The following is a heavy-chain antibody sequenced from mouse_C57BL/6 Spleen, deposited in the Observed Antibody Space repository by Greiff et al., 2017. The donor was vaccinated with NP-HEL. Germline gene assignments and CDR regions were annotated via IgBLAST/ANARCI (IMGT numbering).Heavy chain of an antibody. J-gene: IGHJ3*01. CDR2: IDPSDSYT. V-gene: IGHV1-50*01. CDR3: ARAGNDGYVY. Sequence: VQLQQPGAELVKPGASVKLSCKASGYTFTSYWMQWVKQRPGQGLEWIGEIDPSDSYTNYNQKFKGKATLTVDTSSSTAYMPLSSLTSEDSAVYYCARAGNDGYVYWGQGTLVTVSA. CDR1: GYTFTSYW. D-gene: IGHD2-3*01.